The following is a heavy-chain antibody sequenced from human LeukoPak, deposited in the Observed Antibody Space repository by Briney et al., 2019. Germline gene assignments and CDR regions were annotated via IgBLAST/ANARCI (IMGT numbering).Heavy chain of an antibody. CDR3: ARDPRGYCSSPNCPDFYYYYMDV. CDR2: IDWNSGRI. J-gene: IGHJ6*03. Sequence: GGSLRLSCVGYGFTIHDHAMHWVRQAPGKGLGWVSGIDWNSGRIGYADSVKGRFTISRGKAKISLYLQMNSLKAEDTAVYYWARDPRGYCSSPNCPDFYYYYMDVWGKGTTVTVSS. CDR1: GFTIHDHA. D-gene: IGHD2-2*01. V-gene: IGHV3-9*01.